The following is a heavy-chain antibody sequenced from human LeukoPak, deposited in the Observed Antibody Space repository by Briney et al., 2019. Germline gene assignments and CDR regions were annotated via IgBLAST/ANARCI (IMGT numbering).Heavy chain of an antibody. V-gene: IGHV3-23*01. CDR2: ISVSGNST. D-gene: IGHD2-2*02. Sequence: GGSLRLSCAASGFTFSNYAMSWVRQAPGKGLEWVSAISVSGNSTYYADSVKGRFTISRDNFKSTLYLQMNSLRAEDTAVYYCAKGPYCSSTSCYTIGSFDYWGQGTLVTVSS. CDR3: AKGPYCSSTSCYTIGSFDY. J-gene: IGHJ4*02. CDR1: GFTFSNYA.